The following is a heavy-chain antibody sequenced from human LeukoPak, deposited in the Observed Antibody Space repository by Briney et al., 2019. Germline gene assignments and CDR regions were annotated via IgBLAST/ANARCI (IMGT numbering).Heavy chain of an antibody. D-gene: IGHD3-9*01. CDR1: GYTFTSYG. CDR3: ARDILTGESPGY. CDR2: INPSGGST. V-gene: IGHV1-46*01. Sequence: ASVKVSCKASGYTFTSYGISWVRQAPGQGLEWMGIINPSGGSTSYAQKFQGRVTMTRDTSISTAYMELSRLRSDDTAVYYCARDILTGESPGYWGQGTLVTVSS. J-gene: IGHJ4*02.